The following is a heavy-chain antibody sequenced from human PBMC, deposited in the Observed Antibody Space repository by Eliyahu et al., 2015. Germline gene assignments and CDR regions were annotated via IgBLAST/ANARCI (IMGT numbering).Heavy chain of an antibody. CDR3: ARDSRSSLGYYYGMDV. J-gene: IGHJ6*02. D-gene: IGHD6-13*01. CDR1: GFTSXXYA. Sequence: QVQLVESGGGVVQPGRSXRLPCAASGFTSXXYAMHWVRQAXGKGLEWVAVISYDGSNKYYADSVKGRFTISRDNSKNTLYLQMNSLRAEDTAVYYCARDSRSSLGYYYGMDVWGQGTTVTVSS. CDR2: ISYDGSNK. V-gene: IGHV3-30-3*01.